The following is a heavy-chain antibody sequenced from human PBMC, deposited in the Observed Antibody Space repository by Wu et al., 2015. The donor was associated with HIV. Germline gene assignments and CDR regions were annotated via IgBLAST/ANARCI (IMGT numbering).Heavy chain of an antibody. CDR1: GGTFSSFA. D-gene: IGHD3-22*01. CDR3: ARPSSGYYHESRVEYGYYFEY. CDR2: IIPIFGSA. V-gene: IGHV1-69*12. Sequence: QVQLIQSGAEVKKPGSSVKVSCKVSGGTFSSFAISWVRLAPGQGLEWMGGIIPIFGSAKYSQKFQGRLTITADDSTTTVYMEMSSLTSEDTAVYYCARPSSGYYHESRVEYGYYFEYWGQGTPVIVSS. J-gene: IGHJ4*02.